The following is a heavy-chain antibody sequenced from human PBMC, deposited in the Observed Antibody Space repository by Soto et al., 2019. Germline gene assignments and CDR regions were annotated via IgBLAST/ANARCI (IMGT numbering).Heavy chain of an antibody. CDR3: ANVFRYGDPEY. J-gene: IGHJ4*02. V-gene: IGHV1-69*13. CDR1: GGTFSSYA. CDR2: IIPIFGTA. D-gene: IGHD2-21*02. Sequence: SVKVSCKASGGTFSSYAISWVRQAPGQGLEWMGGIIPIFGTANYAQKFQGRVTITADESTSTAYMELSSLRAEDTAVYYCANVFRYGDPEYWGQGALVTVSS.